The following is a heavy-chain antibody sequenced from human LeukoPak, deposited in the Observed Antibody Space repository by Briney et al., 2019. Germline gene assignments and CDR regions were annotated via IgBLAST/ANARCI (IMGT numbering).Heavy chain of an antibody. CDR2: IYYSGST. V-gene: IGHV4-31*03. CDR1: GGSISSGDYY. Sequence: SETLSLTCTVSGGSISSGDYYWNWIRQHPGKGLEWIGYIYYSGSTYYNPSLKSRVTISIDTSKNQFSLKLSSATAADTAVYYCARDGYNYADTFDIWGQGTMVTVSS. CDR3: ARDGYNYADTFDI. D-gene: IGHD5-24*01. J-gene: IGHJ3*02.